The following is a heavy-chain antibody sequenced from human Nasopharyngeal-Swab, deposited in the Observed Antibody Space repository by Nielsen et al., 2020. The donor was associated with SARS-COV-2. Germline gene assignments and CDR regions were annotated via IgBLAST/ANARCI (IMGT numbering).Heavy chain of an antibody. Sequence: GESLKISCKGSGYNFPNYWIAWVRQMPGKGLEWMGIIYAGDSDTRYGPSFQGQVTISADKSISTAYLQWSSLKASDTAMYYCARPRGYSGSSDAFDIWGQGTMVTVSS. CDR3: ARPRGYSGSSDAFDI. CDR1: GYNFPNYW. V-gene: IGHV5-51*01. J-gene: IGHJ3*02. CDR2: IYAGDSDT. D-gene: IGHD5-12*01.